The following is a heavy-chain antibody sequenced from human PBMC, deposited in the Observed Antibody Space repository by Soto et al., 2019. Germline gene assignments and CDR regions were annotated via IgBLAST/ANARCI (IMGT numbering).Heavy chain of an antibody. Sequence: SETLSLTCTVSGGSISSSSYYWSWIRQPPGKGLEWIGYIYYSGSTNYNPSLKSRVTISVDTSKNQFSLKLSSVTAADTAVYYCARVDYDSSGYSTEYFHHWGQGTQVTVYS. J-gene: IGHJ1*01. CDR2: IYYSGST. V-gene: IGHV4-61*01. CDR1: GGSISSSSYY. CDR3: ARVDYDSSGYSTEYFHH. D-gene: IGHD3-22*01.